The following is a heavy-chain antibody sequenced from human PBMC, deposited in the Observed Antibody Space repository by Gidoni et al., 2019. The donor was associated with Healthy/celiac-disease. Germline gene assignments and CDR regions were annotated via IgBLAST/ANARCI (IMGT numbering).Heavy chain of an antibody. CDR3: ARDLGVYGDYGGTDY. J-gene: IGHJ4*02. CDR2: IYYSGST. CDR1: AGSISSGGSY. Sequence: QVQLQESGPGLVKPSQTLSLTCPVSAGSISSGGSYWRWLRQPPGKGLEWFGYIYYSGSTYYNPSLKSRVTISVDTSKNQFSLKLSSVTAADTAVYYCARDLGVYGDYGGTDYWGQGTLVTVSS. V-gene: IGHV4-31*03. D-gene: IGHD4-17*01.